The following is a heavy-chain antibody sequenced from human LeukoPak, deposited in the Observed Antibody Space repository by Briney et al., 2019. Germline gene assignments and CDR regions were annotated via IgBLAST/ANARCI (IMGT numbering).Heavy chain of an antibody. D-gene: IGHD2-21*01. CDR2: IWYGGSNK. Sequence: GGSLRLSCAASGFTFSTYGMHWVRQAPGKGLEWVAVIWYGGSNKYYADSVKGRFTISRDNSKNTLYLQMNSLRAEDTAVYYCAKDGLAYCGGDCHSGYYYYMDVWGKGTTVTVSS. CDR1: GFTFSTYG. J-gene: IGHJ6*03. V-gene: IGHV3-33*06. CDR3: AKDGLAYCGGDCHSGYYYYMDV.